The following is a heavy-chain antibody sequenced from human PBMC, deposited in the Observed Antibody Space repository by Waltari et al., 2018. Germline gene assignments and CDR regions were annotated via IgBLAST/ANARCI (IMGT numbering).Heavy chain of an antibody. CDR2: INAGNGNT. J-gene: IGHJ4*02. CDR1: GYTVTSSA. Sequence: QVQLVQYGDEGKKPGASVKVSCKASGYTVTSSARAWVRRAPGKRRRGRGWINAGNGNTKYSQTFQGRVTITRDTSSSTPYMELSSLRSEDTAVYYCATPRRGSSPFDYWGQGTLVTFSS. V-gene: IGHV1-3*01. D-gene: IGHD6-6*01. CDR3: ATPRRGSSPFDY.